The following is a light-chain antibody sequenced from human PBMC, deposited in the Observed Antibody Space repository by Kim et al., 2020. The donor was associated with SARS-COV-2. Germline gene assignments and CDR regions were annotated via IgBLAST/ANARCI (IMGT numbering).Light chain of an antibody. CDR1: QSVLYSSNNKNY. V-gene: IGKV4-1*01. CDR3: QQYYNVPWT. Sequence: RATINCKSSQSVLYSSNNKNYLAWYQQRPRQPPKLLLYWASTRESGVPDRFSGSGSGTDFTLTISRLQAEDVAVYYCQQYYNVPWTFGPGTKLEI. CDR2: WAS. J-gene: IGKJ1*01.